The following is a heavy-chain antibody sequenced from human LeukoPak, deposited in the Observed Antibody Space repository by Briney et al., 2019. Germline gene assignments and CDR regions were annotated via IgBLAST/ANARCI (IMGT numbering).Heavy chain of an antibody. J-gene: IGHJ3*02. V-gene: IGHV3-23*01. D-gene: IGHD2-2*01. Sequence: PGGSLSLSCAVSGFTFSNNGMTWVRQAPGKGREWVTGISDGGDTTYHTGSVKGRFTVSRDNSKNILYLQMSSLRAEETAVYYCARVGGGVAAAPANAFDIWGQGTMVTVSS. CDR2: ISDGGDTT. CDR3: ARVGGGVAAAPANAFDI. CDR1: GFTFSNNG.